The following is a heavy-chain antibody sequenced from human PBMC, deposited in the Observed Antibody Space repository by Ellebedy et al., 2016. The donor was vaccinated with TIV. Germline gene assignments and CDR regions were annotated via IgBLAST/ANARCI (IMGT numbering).Heavy chain of an antibody. CDR2: IVVGSGNT. V-gene: IGHV1-58*01. J-gene: IGHJ5*02. CDR3: AAPYCSGGSCYSSWFDP. D-gene: IGHD2-15*01. Sequence: SVKVSCXASGFTFTSSAVQWVRQARGQRLEWIGWIVVGSGNTNYAQKFQERVTITRDMSTSTAYMELSSLRSEDTAVYYCAAPYCSGGSCYSSWFDPWGQGTLVTVSS. CDR1: GFTFTSSA.